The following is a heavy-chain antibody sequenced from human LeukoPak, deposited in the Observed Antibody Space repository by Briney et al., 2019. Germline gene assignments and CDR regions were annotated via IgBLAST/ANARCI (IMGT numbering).Heavy chain of an antibody. CDR3: ARSRAGFTVIYFDY. CDR2: IHDSGST. J-gene: IGHJ4*02. CDR1: AGSTSSGDYY. V-gene: IGHV4-31*03. D-gene: IGHD4-17*01. Sequence: SQTLSLTCTVSAGSTSSGDYYWSWIRQHPGKGLEWIGYIHDSGSTHYNPCLQSRVIISVATYNNQSYLKLRSVAADDTAVYYCARSRAGFTVIYFDYWGQGTLVTVSS.